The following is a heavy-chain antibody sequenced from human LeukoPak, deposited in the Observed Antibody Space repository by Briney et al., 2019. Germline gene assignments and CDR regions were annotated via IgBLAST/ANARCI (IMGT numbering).Heavy chain of an antibody. D-gene: IGHD4-17*01. V-gene: IGHV1-2*02. CDR3: ARDTVSGDYDWFDP. J-gene: IGHJ5*02. CDR2: INPNSGGT. Sequence: ASVKVSCKASGYTFTGYYMHWVRQAPGQGLEWMGWINPNSGGTNYAQKFQGRVTMTRDTSISTAYMELSRLRSDDTAVYYCARDTVSGDYDWFDPWGQGTLVTVSS. CDR1: GYTFTGYY.